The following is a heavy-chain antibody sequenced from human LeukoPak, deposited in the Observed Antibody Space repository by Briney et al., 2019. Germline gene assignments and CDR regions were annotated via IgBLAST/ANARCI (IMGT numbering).Heavy chain of an antibody. CDR3: ARQSFAPFQVGPETPIES. D-gene: IGHD1-26*01. CDR2: IDHSGSA. V-gene: IGHV4-34*01. Sequence: PSQTLSLTCAVYGGSFSGYYWNWIRQPPGKGLEWIGEIDHSGSAKYNPSLKSRVTISADTPKSQFSLKLTSVTAADTAVYYCARQSFAPFQVGPETPIESWGQGTLVTVSS. J-gene: IGHJ4*02. CDR1: GGSFSGYY.